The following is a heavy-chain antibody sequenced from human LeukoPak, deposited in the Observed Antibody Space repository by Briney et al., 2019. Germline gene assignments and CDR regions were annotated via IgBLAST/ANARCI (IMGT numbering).Heavy chain of an antibody. CDR1: GHTFTGYY. Sequence: ASVKVSCKASGHTFTGYYMHWVRQAPGQGLEWMGWINPITGGTNYAQRFQGRVTMTRDTSISTVYMELSRLRSDDTAVYYCARPYCNSRSCHDYFDYWGQGTLVTVSS. CDR3: ARPYCNSRSCHDYFDY. D-gene: IGHD2/OR15-2a*01. J-gene: IGHJ4*02. V-gene: IGHV1-2*02. CDR2: INPITGGT.